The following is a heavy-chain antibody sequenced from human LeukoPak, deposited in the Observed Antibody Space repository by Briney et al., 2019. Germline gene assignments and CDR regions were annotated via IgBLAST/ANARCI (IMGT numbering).Heavy chain of an antibody. D-gene: IGHD3-16*02. CDR1: GFTLTTYA. V-gene: IGHV3-30*01. CDR2: FSYDGSIR. J-gene: IGHJ3*02. CDR3: ARGYRPYDDAFDI. Sequence: GGSLRLSCAVSGFTLTTYAMHWVRQAPGKGLEWVALFSYDGSIRYNADSVQGRFTISRDTSQNTLDLQMDSLRPDDTAVYYCARGYRPYDDAFDIWGHGTLVTVSS.